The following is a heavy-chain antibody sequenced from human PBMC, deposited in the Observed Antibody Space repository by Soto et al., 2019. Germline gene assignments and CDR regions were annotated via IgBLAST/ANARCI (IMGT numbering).Heavy chain of an antibody. D-gene: IGHD7-27*01. CDR2: IYYSGST. V-gene: IGHV4-30-4*01. J-gene: IGHJ4*02. Sequence: PSETLSLTCTVSGGSISSGDYYWSWIRQPPGKGLEWIGYIYYSGSTYYNPSLKSRVTISVDTSKNQFSLKLTSLTAADTVVYYRARANWYSEYWGQGTLVTVSS. CDR1: GGSISSGDYY. CDR3: ARANWYSEY.